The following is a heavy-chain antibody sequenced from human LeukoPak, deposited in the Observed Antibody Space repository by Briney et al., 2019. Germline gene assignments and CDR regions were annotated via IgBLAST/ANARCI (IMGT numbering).Heavy chain of an antibody. Sequence: HSGGSLRLSCAASGFTFSSYSMNWVRQAPGKGLEWVSYISSSSSTIYYADSVKGRFTISRDNSKNTLYLQMNSLRAEDTAVYYCAKKGLVVVTYYFDYWGQGTLVTVSS. CDR1: GFTFSSYS. CDR3: AKKGLVVVTYYFDY. D-gene: IGHD3-22*01. J-gene: IGHJ4*02. V-gene: IGHV3-48*01. CDR2: ISSSSSTI.